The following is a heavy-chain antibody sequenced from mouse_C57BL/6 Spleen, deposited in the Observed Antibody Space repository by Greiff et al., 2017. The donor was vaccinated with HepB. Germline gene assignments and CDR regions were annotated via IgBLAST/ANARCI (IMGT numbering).Heavy chain of an antibody. J-gene: IGHJ3*01. CDR1: GYSITSGYY. V-gene: IGHV3-6*01. Sequence: DVQLQESGPGLVKPSQSLSLTCSVTGYSITSGYYWNWIRQFPGNKLEWMGYISYDGSNNYNPSRKNRISITRDTSKNQFFLKLNSVTTEDTATYYCARSIPAGFAYWGQGTLVTVSA. D-gene: IGHD2-10*02. CDR3: ARSIPAGFAY. CDR2: ISYDGSN.